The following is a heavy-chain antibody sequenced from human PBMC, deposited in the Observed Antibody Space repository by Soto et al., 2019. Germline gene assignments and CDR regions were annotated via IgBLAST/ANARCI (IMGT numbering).Heavy chain of an antibody. CDR1: AFSFTNFA. J-gene: IGHJ6*02. V-gene: IGHV3-30*04. CDR3: ARQRQPQAGDYYYFGMDV. D-gene: IGHD6-25*01. Sequence: QVQLMESGGGVVRPVASLRLSCAASAFSFTNFALHWVRQAPGRGLEWVAVISFDGSNKFYVDSVKGRFTISMDNSKNTLYLQMSSLTPDDTGVYYCARQRQPQAGDYYYFGMDVWGQGTTVTVSS. CDR2: ISFDGSNK.